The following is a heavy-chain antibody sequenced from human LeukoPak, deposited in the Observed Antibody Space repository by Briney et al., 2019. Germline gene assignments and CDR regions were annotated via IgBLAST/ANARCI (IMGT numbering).Heavy chain of an antibody. CDR2: ISWNSGSI. V-gene: IGHV3-9*01. J-gene: IGHJ3*02. Sequence: GGSLRLSCAASGFTFDDYAMHWVRQAPGKGLEWVSGISWNSGSIGYADSVKGRFTISRDNAKNSLYLQMNSLRAEDTALYYCAKCRVAEAGAAAFDIWGQGTMVTVSS. D-gene: IGHD6-19*01. CDR1: GFTFDDYA. CDR3: AKCRVAEAGAAAFDI.